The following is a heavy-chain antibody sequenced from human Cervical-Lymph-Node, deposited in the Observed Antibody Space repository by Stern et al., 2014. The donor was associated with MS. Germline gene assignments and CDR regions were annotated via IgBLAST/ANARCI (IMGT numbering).Heavy chain of an antibody. Sequence: QVQLQESGPGLVKPSETLSLTCTVSGYSISSGYYWGWIRQPPGQGLEWIGSIYHSGSTYYNPSLKSRVTTSVDTSKNQFSLNLSSVTAADTAVYYCARSEIVGATTEYWGQGTLVTVSS. V-gene: IGHV4-38-2*02. CDR3: ARSEIVGATTEY. J-gene: IGHJ4*02. D-gene: IGHD1-26*01. CDR1: GYSISSGYY. CDR2: IYHSGST.